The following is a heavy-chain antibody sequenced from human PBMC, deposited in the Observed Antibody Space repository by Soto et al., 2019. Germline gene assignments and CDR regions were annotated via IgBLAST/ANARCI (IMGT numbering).Heavy chain of an antibody. CDR1: GGTFSSYA. Sequence: QVQLVQSGAEVKKPGSSVKVSCKASGGTFSSYAISWVRQAPGQGLEWMGGIIPIFGTANYAQKFQGRVTITEDKDTSTPYMERSSLTSEDTAVYYCARGTRAARSEQHQIQYYFDYWGQGTLVTVSS. CDR2: IIPIFGTA. J-gene: IGHJ4*02. V-gene: IGHV1-69*06. CDR3: ARGTRAARSEQHQIQYYFDY. D-gene: IGHD6-13*01.